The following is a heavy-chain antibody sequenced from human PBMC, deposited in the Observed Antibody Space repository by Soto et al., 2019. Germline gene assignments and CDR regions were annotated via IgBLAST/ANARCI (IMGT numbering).Heavy chain of an antibody. Sequence: SETLSVTCTVSCGSLSSYYWSWIRQPPGKGLEWIGYIYYSGSTNYNPSLKSRVTISVDTSKNQFSLKLSPVTAADTAVYYCARQVAARLFSWFDPWGQGTLVTVSS. CDR2: IYYSGST. CDR1: CGSLSSYY. CDR3: ARQVAARLFSWFDP. V-gene: IGHV4-59*08. J-gene: IGHJ5*02. D-gene: IGHD2-15*01.